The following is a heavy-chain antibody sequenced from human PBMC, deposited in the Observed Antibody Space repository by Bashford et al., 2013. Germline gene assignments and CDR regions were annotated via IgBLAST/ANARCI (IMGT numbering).Heavy chain of an antibody. D-gene: IGHD5-18*01. J-gene: IGHJ6*02. CDR3: ARGYSYGLFMDV. CDR1: GGSISSGGYY. Sequence: SSETLSLTCTVSGGSISSGGYYWSWIRQHPGKGLEWIGYIYYSGSTYYNPSLKSLVTISVDTSKNQFSLKLSSVTAADTAVYYCARGYSYGLFMDVVGPRDHGHRLL. CDR2: IYYSGST. V-gene: IGHV4-31*01.